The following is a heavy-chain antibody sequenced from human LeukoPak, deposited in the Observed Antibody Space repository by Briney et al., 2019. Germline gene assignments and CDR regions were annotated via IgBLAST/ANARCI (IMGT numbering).Heavy chain of an antibody. CDR3: AKDRGGRGYSYAYFDY. CDR1: GYTLTELS. J-gene: IGHJ4*02. D-gene: IGHD5-18*01. Sequence: ASVKVSCKVSGYTLTELSMHWVRQAPGKGLEWMGGFDPEDGETIYAQKFQGRVTMTEDTSTDTAYMELSSLRSEDTAVYYCAKDRGGRGYSYAYFDYWGQGTLVTVSS. V-gene: IGHV1-24*01. CDR2: FDPEDGET.